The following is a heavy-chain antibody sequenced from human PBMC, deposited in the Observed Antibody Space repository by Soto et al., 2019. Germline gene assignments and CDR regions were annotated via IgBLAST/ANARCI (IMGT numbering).Heavy chain of an antibody. CDR3: AKVMPFDFWSGPFPRGGVDV. CDR1: GFTFSNCD. V-gene: IGHV3-23*01. J-gene: IGHJ6*02. D-gene: IGHD3-3*01. CDR2: ISGSGEST. Sequence: GGSLRLCCEASGFTFSNCDMTWVRQARGKGLESVSVISGSGESTYYADSVKGRFTISRDNSKNTVYLQMSSLRADDTAIYYCAKVMPFDFWSGPFPRGGVDVWGQGTPVTVSS.